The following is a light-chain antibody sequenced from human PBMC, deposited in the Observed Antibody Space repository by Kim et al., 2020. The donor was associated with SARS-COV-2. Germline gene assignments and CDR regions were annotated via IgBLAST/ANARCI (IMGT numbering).Light chain of an antibody. Sequence: NFMLTQPHSVSESPGKTITISCTRSSGSIASNYVQWYQQRPGSSPITMIYEDNQRPSGVPDRFSGSIDSSSNSASLIISGLKTEDEADYYCQSYDSSNQVFGGGTQLTVL. J-gene: IGLJ3*02. CDR2: EDN. V-gene: IGLV6-57*01. CDR1: SGSIASNY. CDR3: QSYDSSNQV.